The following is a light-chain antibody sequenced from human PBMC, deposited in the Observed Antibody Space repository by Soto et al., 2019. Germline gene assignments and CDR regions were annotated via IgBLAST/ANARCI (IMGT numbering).Light chain of an antibody. Sequence: IQMTQSPSSLSASLGDRVTITFRASDSISSVLNCYQQRPGKAPKLLIYTASSLQSGVPSRFSGSGSGTDFTLTISSLQPEDFATYYCQQSYSTLPITFGQGTRLEIK. J-gene: IGKJ5*01. CDR2: TAS. CDR3: QQSYSTLPIT. CDR1: DSISSV. V-gene: IGKV1-39*01.